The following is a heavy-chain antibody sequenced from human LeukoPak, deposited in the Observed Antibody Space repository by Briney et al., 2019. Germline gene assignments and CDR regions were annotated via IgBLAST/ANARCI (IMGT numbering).Heavy chain of an antibody. Sequence: GGSLRLSCAASGFTFSSYAMSWGRKAPGKGLGWVSAISGSGGSTSYADSVKGRFTISRDNSKNTLYLQMNSLRAEDTAVYYCAKDLEGYFDYWGQGTLVTVSS. J-gene: IGHJ4*02. V-gene: IGHV3-23*01. CDR2: ISGSGGST. CDR1: GFTFSSYA. CDR3: AKDLEGYFDY.